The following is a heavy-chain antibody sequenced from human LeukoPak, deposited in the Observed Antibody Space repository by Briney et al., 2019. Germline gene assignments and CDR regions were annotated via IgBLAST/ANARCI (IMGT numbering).Heavy chain of an antibody. D-gene: IGHD4-17*01. CDR3: AMTVVQNWFDP. CDR2: INPNSGGT. Sequence: ASVKVSCKASGYTFTGYYMHWVRQAPGQGLEWMGWINPNSGGTNYVQKFQGRVTMTRDTSISTAYMELSRLRSDDTAVYYCAMTVVQNWFDPWGQGTLVTVSS. V-gene: IGHV1-2*02. J-gene: IGHJ5*02. CDR1: GYTFTGYY.